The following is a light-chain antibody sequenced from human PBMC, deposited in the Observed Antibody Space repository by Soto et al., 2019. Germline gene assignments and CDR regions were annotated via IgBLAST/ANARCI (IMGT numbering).Light chain of an antibody. V-gene: IGKV3-20*01. J-gene: IGKJ3*01. CDR1: QSVSSSY. CDR3: QQYGSLFT. CDR2: GAS. Sequence: EIVLTQSPGTLSLSPGERATLSCRASQSVSSSYLAWYQQKPGQAPRLLIYGASSRATGIPDRFSGSGSGTDFTLTISSLEPEEFAVYYCQQYGSLFTFGPGTKVDIK.